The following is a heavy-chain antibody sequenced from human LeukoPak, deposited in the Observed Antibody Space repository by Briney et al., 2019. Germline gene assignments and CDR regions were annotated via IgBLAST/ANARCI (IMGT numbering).Heavy chain of an antibody. D-gene: IGHD2-2*02. Sequence: GSSVKVSCKASGGTFSSYAISWVRQAPGQGLEWMGGIIPIFGTANYAQKFQGRVTITADESTSTAYMELGSLRSEDTAVYYCARDFGCSSTSCYTLSAFDIWGQGTMVTVSS. CDR1: GGTFSSYA. J-gene: IGHJ3*02. V-gene: IGHV1-69*01. CDR2: IIPIFGTA. CDR3: ARDFGCSSTSCYTLSAFDI.